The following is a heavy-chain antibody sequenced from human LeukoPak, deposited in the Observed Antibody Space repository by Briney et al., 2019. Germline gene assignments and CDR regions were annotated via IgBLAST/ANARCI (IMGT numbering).Heavy chain of an antibody. CDR2: INHSGST. Sequence: SETLSLTCAVYGGSFSGYYWSWIRQPPGKGLEWIGEINHSGSTNYNPSLKSRVTISVDTSKNQFSLKLSSVTAADTAVYYCATTYYYGSGSYSPLDYWGQGTLVTVSS. CDR3: ATTYYYGSGSYSPLDY. D-gene: IGHD3-10*01. CDR1: GGSFSGYY. V-gene: IGHV4-34*01. J-gene: IGHJ4*02.